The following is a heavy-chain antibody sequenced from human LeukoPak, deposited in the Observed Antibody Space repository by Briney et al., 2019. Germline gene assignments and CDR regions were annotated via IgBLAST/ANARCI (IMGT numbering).Heavy chain of an antibody. CDR2: INHNGST. D-gene: IGHD6-6*01. CDR1: GGSFSGYY. V-gene: IGHV4-34*01. CDR3: ASRIAARPFDY. J-gene: IGHJ4*02. Sequence: PSETLSLTCAVCGGSFSGYYRSWLRQPPGKGLEWIGEINHNGSTNYNPHLKSRVTISVDTSKNQFSLKLSSVTAADTAVYYCASRIAARPFDYWGQGTLVTVSS.